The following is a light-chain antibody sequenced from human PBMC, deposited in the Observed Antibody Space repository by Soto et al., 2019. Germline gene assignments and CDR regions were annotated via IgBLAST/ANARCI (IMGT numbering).Light chain of an antibody. J-gene: IGKJ4*01. CDR2: ETS. Sequence: EIVLTQSPATLSLSPGERATLSCRASQSVSSYLAWYQQKPGQAPRLLIYETSNMATGIPARFSGSGSGTDFTLTISSLEPEDFALYYCQQRSNWPLTFGGGTKVEIK. V-gene: IGKV3-11*01. CDR3: QQRSNWPLT. CDR1: QSVSSY.